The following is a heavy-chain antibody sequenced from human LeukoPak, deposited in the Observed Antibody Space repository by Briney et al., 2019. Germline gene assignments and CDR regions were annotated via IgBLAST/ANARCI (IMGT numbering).Heavy chain of an antibody. Sequence: GRSLRLSCAASGFTFSSYAMHWVRQAPGKGLEWVAVISYDGSNKYYADSVKGRFTISRDNSKNTLYLQMNSLTAEDTAVYYCARQSHGYILFDYWGQGTLVTVSS. J-gene: IGHJ4*02. V-gene: IGHV3-30-3*01. D-gene: IGHD5-24*01. CDR2: ISYDGSNK. CDR1: GFTFSSYA. CDR3: ARQSHGYILFDY.